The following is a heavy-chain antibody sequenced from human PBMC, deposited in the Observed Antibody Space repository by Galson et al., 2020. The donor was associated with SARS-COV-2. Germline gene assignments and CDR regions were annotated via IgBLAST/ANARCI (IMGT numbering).Heavy chain of an antibody. V-gene: IGHV3-23*01. CDR3: AKFYSSIWYAGAEYFQH. D-gene: IGHD6-13*01. J-gene: IGHJ1*01. CDR2: ISGSGGST. Sequence: GESLKISCAASGFTFSSYAMSWVRQAPGKGLEWVSDISGSGGSTNYADSVKGRFTISRDNSKNTLYLQMNSLRAEDTAVYYCAKFYSSIWYAGAEYFQHWGQGTLVTVSS. CDR1: GFTFSSYA.